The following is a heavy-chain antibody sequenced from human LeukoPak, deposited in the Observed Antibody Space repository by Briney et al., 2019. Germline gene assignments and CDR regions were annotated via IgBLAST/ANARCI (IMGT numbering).Heavy chain of an antibody. CDR1: GFTFSDYY. Sequence: GGSLSLSCAASGFTFSDYYMSWIRQAPGKGMEWVSDISSSGSTRYYADSVKGRFTISRDNAKNSLYLQMNSLRAEDTAVYYCARVPPTYSNYMDVWGKGTTVTVSS. D-gene: IGHD4-11*01. CDR3: ARVPPTYSNYMDV. CDR2: ISSSGSTR. V-gene: IGHV3-11*01. J-gene: IGHJ6*03.